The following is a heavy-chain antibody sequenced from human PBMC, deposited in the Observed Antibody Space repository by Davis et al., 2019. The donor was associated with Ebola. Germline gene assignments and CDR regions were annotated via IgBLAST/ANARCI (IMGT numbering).Heavy chain of an antibody. CDR1: GYTFTSYA. J-gene: IGHJ5*02. CDR3: ARDLVWAGYNWFDP. D-gene: IGHD2-8*01. CDR2: INTNTGNP. V-gene: IGHV7-4-1*02. Sequence: ASVKVSCKASGYTFTSYAMNWVRQAPGQGLEWMGWINTNTGNPTYAQRFTGRFVFSLDTSVSTAYLQISSLKAEDTAVSYCARDLVWAGYNWFDPWGQGTLVTVSS.